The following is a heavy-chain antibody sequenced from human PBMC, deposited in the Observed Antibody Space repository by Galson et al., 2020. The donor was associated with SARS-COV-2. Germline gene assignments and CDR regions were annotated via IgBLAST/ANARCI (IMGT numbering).Heavy chain of an antibody. D-gene: IGHD3-3*01. CDR1: GYTFTGYY. Sequence: ASVKVSCKASGYTFTGYYMHWVRQAPGQGLEWMGWINPNSGGTNYAQKFQGRVTMTRDTSISTAYMELSRLRSDDTAVYYCARVYADYDFWSGYYKDYYYGMDVWGQGTTVTVSS. J-gene: IGHJ6*02. CDR2: INPNSGGT. CDR3: ARVYADYDFWSGYYKDYYYGMDV. V-gene: IGHV1-2*02.